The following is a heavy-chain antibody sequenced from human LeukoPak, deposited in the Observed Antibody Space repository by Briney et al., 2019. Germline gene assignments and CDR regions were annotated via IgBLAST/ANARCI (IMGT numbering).Heavy chain of an antibody. CDR2: ISYDGSNK. D-gene: IGHD3-22*01. CDR1: GFTFSNYG. J-gene: IGHJ4*02. CDR3: AKDRRYDSSGYVDY. V-gene: IGHV3-30*18. Sequence: PGGSLRLSCTASGFTFSNYGMHWVRQAPGKGLEWVAVISYDGSNKYYADSVKGRFTISRDNFKNTLYLQMNSLRAEDTAVYYCAKDRRYDSSGYVDYWGQGTLVTVSS.